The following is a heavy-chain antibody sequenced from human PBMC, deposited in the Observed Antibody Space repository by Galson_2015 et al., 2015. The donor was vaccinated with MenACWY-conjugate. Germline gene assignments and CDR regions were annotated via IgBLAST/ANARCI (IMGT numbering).Heavy chain of an antibody. J-gene: IGHJ4*02. CDR3: ARYLEYYFDY. Sequence: QSGAEVKKPGESLKISCKVSGFSFTNNWIGWVRQMPGRGLEWMGIIYPAESHTRYSSSFQGQVTISADKSISTAYLQWSSLKASDTGMYFCARYLEYYFDYWGQGTLVTVSS. CDR2: IYPAESHT. D-gene: IGHD3-3*01. CDR1: GFSFTNNW. V-gene: IGHV5-51*01.